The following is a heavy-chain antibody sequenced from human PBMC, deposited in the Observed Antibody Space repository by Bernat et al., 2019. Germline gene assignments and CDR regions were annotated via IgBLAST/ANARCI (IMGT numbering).Heavy chain of an antibody. Sequence: QVQLVESGGGVVQPGRSLRLSCAASGFTFSSYAMHWVRQAPGKGLEWVAVISYDGSNKYYADSVKGRFTISRDNSKNTLYLQMNSLRAEDTAVYYCARRGVPAAKDAFDIWGQGTMVTVSS. D-gene: IGHD2-2*01. CDR1: GFTFSSYA. V-gene: IGHV3-30*01. CDR3: ARRGVPAAKDAFDI. J-gene: IGHJ3*02. CDR2: ISYDGSNK.